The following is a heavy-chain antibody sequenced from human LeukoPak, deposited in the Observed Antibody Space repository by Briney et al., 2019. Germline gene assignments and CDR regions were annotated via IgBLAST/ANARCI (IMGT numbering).Heavy chain of an antibody. Sequence: ASVKVSCKTSGYTFTSYGISWVRQAPGQGLEWMGWISAYNGNTHHVQNFEGRVTMTTDTFTTTAYMELRSLRYDDTAVHYCARDPKLISGVINYYYMDVWGKGTTVTVSS. CDR3: ARDPKLISGVINYYYMDV. V-gene: IGHV1-18*01. CDR2: ISAYNGNT. J-gene: IGHJ6*03. CDR1: GYTFTSYG. D-gene: IGHD3-3*01.